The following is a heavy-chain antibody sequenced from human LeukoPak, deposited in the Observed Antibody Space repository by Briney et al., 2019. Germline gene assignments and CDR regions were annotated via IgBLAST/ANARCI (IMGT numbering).Heavy chain of an antibody. CDR2: ISGYNGET. Sequence: ASVKVSCKAPGYTFTSSGISWVRQAPGQGLEWMGWISGYNGETNYVQKFLGRVTMTIDSSTSTAYMELRSLRSDDTAVYYCAREEGGNYYYMDVWGKGTTVTVSS. V-gene: IGHV1-18*01. CDR3: AREEGGNYYYMDV. D-gene: IGHD3-16*01. CDR1: GYTFTSSG. J-gene: IGHJ6*03.